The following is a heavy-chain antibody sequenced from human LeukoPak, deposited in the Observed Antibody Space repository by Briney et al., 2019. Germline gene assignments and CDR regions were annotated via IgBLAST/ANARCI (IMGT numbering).Heavy chain of an antibody. Sequence: PGGSLRLSCEASGFTLGSYRMNWVRQVQGKGLGWVSSISSSSSYIYYADSVRGRFTISRDNAKNSLYLQMNSLRAEDTAVYYCARDYPGYSSGWYDAFDIWGQGTMVTVSS. CDR3: ARDYPGYSSGWYDAFDI. D-gene: IGHD6-19*01. J-gene: IGHJ3*02. V-gene: IGHV3-21*01. CDR2: ISSSSSYI. CDR1: GFTLGSYR.